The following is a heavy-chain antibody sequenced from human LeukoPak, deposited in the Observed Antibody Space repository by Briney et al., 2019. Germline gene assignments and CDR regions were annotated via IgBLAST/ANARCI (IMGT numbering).Heavy chain of an antibody. J-gene: IGHJ3*02. Sequence: ASVKVSCKASGYSLTTYGFSWVRQAPGQGLEWMGWISGYNGNTNYAQKFQGRVTMTTDTSTSTAYMELRSLRSDDTAVYYCAREGVGATRDAFDIWGQGTMVTVSS. CDR2: ISGYNGNT. CDR3: AREGVGATRDAFDI. CDR1: GYSLTTYG. V-gene: IGHV1-18*01. D-gene: IGHD1-26*01.